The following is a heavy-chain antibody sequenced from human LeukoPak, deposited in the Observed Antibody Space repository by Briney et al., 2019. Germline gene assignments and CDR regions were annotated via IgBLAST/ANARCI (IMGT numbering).Heavy chain of an antibody. Sequence: PGGSLRLSCAASGFTFSSYAMHWVRQAPGKGLEWVAVISYDGSNKYYADSVKGRFTISRDNPKNTLYLQMNSLRAEDTAVYYCARPTRVWGSNWGQGTLVTVSS. CDR2: ISYDGSNK. CDR1: GFTFSSYA. CDR3: ARPTRVWGSN. J-gene: IGHJ4*02. V-gene: IGHV3-30*01. D-gene: IGHD3-16*01.